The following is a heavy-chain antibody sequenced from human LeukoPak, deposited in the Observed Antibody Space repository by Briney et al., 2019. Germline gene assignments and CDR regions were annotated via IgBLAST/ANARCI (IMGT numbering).Heavy chain of an antibody. J-gene: IGHJ4*02. D-gene: IGHD4-11*01. V-gene: IGHV3-48*03. CDR3: ARVNDYNLYYFDY. CDR1: GFTFSSYE. Sequence: GGSLRLSCAASGFTFSSYEMNWVRQAPGKGLEWVSYISSSGSTIYCADSVKGRFTISRDNAKNSLYLQMDSLRAEDTAVYYCARVNDYNLYYFDYWGQGTLVTVSS. CDR2: ISSSGSTI.